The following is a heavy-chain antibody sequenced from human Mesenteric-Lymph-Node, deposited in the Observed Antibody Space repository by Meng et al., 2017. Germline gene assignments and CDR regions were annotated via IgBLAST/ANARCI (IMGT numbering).Heavy chain of an antibody. J-gene: IGHJ4*02. CDR3: ATVGAEGVDYFDF. V-gene: IGHV1-18*01. CDR2: ISAYNGNT. Sequence: VQLVPSGAEVKKPGAAVKVCCKSPDYTFTSYGISWVRQAPGQGLEWMGWISAYNGNTNSAQKLQGRVTMTTDTSTSTAYMELSGLRSDDTAVYYCATVGAEGVDYFDFWGQGTLVTVSS. CDR1: DYTFTSYG. D-gene: IGHD1-26*01.